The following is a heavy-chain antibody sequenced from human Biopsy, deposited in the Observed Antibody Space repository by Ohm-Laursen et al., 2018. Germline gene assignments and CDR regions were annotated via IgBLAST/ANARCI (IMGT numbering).Heavy chain of an antibody. J-gene: IGHJ4*02. CDR1: GGSISSDY. Sequence: SDTLSLTCSVSGGSISSDYWSWIRQTPGKGLEWIGYIYYSGSTNYNPSLKSRVTISVDTSKNQFSLRLRSVTAADTAVYYCARQVDFWSGYVDYWGQGTLVAVSS. D-gene: IGHD3-3*01. V-gene: IGHV4-59*08. CDR3: ARQVDFWSGYVDY. CDR2: IYYSGST.